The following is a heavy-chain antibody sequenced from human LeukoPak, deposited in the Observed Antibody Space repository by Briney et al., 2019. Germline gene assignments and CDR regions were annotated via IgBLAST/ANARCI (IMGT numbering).Heavy chain of an antibody. CDR2: IYYSGST. Sequence: SETLSLTCTVSGGSISSSSYYWGWIRQPPGKGLEWIGSIYYSGSTYYNPSLKSRVTISVDTSKNQFSLKLSSVTAADTAVYYCARHYYYDSTQTGAFDIWGRGTMVTVSS. V-gene: IGHV4-39*01. D-gene: IGHD3-22*01. J-gene: IGHJ3*02. CDR3: ARHYYYDSTQTGAFDI. CDR1: GGSISSSSYY.